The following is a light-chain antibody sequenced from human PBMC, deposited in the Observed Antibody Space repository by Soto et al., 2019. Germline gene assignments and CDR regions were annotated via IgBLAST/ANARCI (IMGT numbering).Light chain of an antibody. CDR2: GAS. V-gene: IGKV3-15*01. CDR3: QQYNSWPWT. CDR1: QSVSSD. J-gene: IGKJ1*01. Sequence: EIVMTQSPATLSVSPGERVTLSCRASQSVSSDLAWYQQKLGQSPRLLIYGASTRATGIPSWFSGSGSGTEFTLTISRLLSEDFAVYYCQQYNSWPWTFGQGTKVEIK.